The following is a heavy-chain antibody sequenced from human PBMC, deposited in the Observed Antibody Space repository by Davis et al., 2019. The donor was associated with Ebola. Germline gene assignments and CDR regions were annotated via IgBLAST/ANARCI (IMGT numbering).Heavy chain of an antibody. CDR3: ARDRLVNYWYFDL. J-gene: IGHJ2*01. CDR1: GFTFTSSA. Sequence: SVKVSCKASGFTFTSSAVQWVRQARGQRLEWIGWIVVGSGNTNYAQKFQERVTITRDMSTSTAYMELSSLRSEDTAVYYCARDRLVNYWYFDLWGRGTLVTVSS. CDR2: IVVGSGNT. V-gene: IGHV1-58*01.